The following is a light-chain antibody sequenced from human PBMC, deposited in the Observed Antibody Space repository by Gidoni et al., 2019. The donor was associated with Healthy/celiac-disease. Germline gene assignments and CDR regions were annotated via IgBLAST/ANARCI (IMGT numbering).Light chain of an antibody. V-gene: IGKV3-11*01. Sequence: EILLTQSPATLSLSPGERATLSCRASQSVSSYLAWFQQNPCQAPRLLIYDASNRATGIPARFSGSWSGTDFTLTISSLEPEDFAVYYCQQRSNWPPYTFGQGTKLEIK. J-gene: IGKJ2*01. CDR1: QSVSSY. CDR2: DAS. CDR3: QQRSNWPPYT.